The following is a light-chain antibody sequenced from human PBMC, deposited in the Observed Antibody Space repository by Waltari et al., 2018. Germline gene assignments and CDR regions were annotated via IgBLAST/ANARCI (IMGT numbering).Light chain of an antibody. CDR2: WAS. J-gene: IGKJ4*01. CDR1: QSVLSSPKNKNY. Sequence: DIVMTQSPDSLAVSLGERATIACKSSQSVLSSPKNKNYLAWYQQKRGQPPRLLISWASTRESGVPDRFSGSGSGTYFTLTIDSLHAEDVAVYYCQQYYTAPPPTFGGGTKVEIK. V-gene: IGKV4-1*01. CDR3: QQYYTAPPPT.